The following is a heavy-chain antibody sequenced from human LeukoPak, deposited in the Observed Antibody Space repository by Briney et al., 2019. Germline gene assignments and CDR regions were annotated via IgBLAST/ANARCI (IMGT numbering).Heavy chain of an antibody. V-gene: IGHV1-2*02. D-gene: IGHD2-2*01. CDR3: ARDSGYCSSSSCFRPGFDH. J-gene: IGHJ4*02. Sequence: ASVKVSCKASGYTFTGYYLHWVRQAPGQGLEWMGWINSNSGGTNYAQKFQGRVTMTRDTSITTAYMELSRLRSDDTAVYYCARDSGYCSSSSCFRPGFDHWGQGTLVTVSS. CDR2: INSNSGGT. CDR1: GYTFTGYY.